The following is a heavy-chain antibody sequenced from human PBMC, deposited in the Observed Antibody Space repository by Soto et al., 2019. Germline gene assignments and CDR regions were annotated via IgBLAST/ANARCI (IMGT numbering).Heavy chain of an antibody. V-gene: IGHV4-39*01. CDR2: IYYSGST. Sequence: QLQLQESGPGLVKPSETLSLTCTVSGGSISSSSYYWGWIRQPPGKGLEWIGSIYYSGSTYYNPSLKSRVTIAVDSSKTQCPLKLSSGTAADTAVYYCARQPVPGGQPWSFDTWGQGTMVTVSS. CDR1: GGSISSSSYY. CDR3: ARQPVPGGQPWSFDT. J-gene: IGHJ3*02. D-gene: IGHD2-8*02.